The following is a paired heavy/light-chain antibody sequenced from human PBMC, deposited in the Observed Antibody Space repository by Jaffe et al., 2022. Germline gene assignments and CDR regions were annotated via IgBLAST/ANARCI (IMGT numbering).Light chain of an antibody. Sequence: EIVVTQSPGTLSLSPGERATLSCRASQSVSSNYLAWYQQKPGQAPRLLIYGTSSRATGIPDRFSGSGSGTDFTLTISRLEPEDFAVYYCQQYDGSPPMYTFGQGTKVEIK. V-gene: IGKV3-20*01. CDR2: GTS. J-gene: IGKJ2*01. CDR1: QSVSSNY. CDR3: QQYDGSPPMYT.
Heavy chain of an antibody. CDR1: GDSISNSVW. D-gene: IGHD3-16*01. J-gene: IGHJ6*04. Sequence: QVQLQESGPGLVTPSGTLSLTCDVSGDSISNSVWWWGWLRQPPGKGLEWIGEIHRSGSTNYNPSLKSRVTISVDKSNNQFSLRLNSVTAADTAVYYCVKNGLWALDVWGKGTTVTVSS. V-gene: IGHV4-4*02. CDR3: VKNGLWALDV. CDR2: IHRSGST.